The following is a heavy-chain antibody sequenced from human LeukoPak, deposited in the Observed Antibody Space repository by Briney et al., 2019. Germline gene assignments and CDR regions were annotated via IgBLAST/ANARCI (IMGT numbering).Heavy chain of an antibody. CDR1: GGSISSYY. CDR3: AREATAAAGRGFDY. CDR2: IYYSGST. Sequence: PSETLSLTCRVSGGSISSYYWSWIRQAPGKGLEWIGYIYYSGSTKYSPSLKSRVTISLDTSKNQLSLKLSSVTAADTAVYYCAREATAAAGRGFDYWGQGTLVTVSS. V-gene: IGHV4-59*01. J-gene: IGHJ4*02. D-gene: IGHD6-13*01.